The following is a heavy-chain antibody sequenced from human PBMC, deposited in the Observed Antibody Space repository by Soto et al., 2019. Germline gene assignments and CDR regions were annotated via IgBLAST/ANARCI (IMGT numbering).Heavy chain of an antibody. J-gene: IGHJ4*02. Sequence: PXESLTISWKGSGYSFASYWITWVRQKPGKGLEWMGRIDPSDSQTYYSPSFRGHVTISVTKSITTVFLQWSSLRASDTAMYYCARQIYDSDTGPNFQYYFDSWGQGTPVTVSS. V-gene: IGHV5-10-1*01. CDR2: IDPSDSQT. CDR1: GYSFASYW. D-gene: IGHD3-22*01. CDR3: ARQIYDSDTGPNFQYYFDS.